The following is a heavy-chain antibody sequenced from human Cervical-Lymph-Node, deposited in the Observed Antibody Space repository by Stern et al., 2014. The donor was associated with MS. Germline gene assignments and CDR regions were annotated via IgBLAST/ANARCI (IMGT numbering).Heavy chain of an antibody. V-gene: IGHV1-24*01. CDR3: VTSVREPSLSFWYFDL. Sequence: QVQLVQSGAEVKKPGASVNVSCKISGYSLTELAIHWVRQAPGKGLEWMGGFDPEDGEIIYAHKIQGRVRMTEDTSTDTAYMELSGLTSEDTAVYYCVTSVREPSLSFWYFDLWGRGTLVTVSS. J-gene: IGHJ2*01. CDR1: GYSLTELA. CDR2: FDPEDGEI. D-gene: IGHD1-26*01.